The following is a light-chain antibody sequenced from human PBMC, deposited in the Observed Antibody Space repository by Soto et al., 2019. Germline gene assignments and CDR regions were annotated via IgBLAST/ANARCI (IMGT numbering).Light chain of an antibody. J-gene: IGKJ3*01. V-gene: IGKV1-39*01. CDR3: QQNYRYPRT. Sequence: DIQMTQSPSSLSASVGDRVTITCRASQSISSYLNWYQQKPGKAPKLLIYDASSVQSGVPSRFSGSESGTDFTLTISSLQPEDFATYYCQQNYRYPRTFGPGTKVDIK. CDR2: DAS. CDR1: QSISSY.